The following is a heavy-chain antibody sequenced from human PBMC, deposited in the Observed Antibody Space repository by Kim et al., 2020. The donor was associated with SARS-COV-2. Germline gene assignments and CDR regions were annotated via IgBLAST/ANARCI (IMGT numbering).Heavy chain of an antibody. V-gene: IGHV4-34*01. J-gene: IGHJ3*02. CDR1: GEPLSGYY. CDR2: ITQSGST. CDR3: TRVLDYYDNRDAFDN. D-gene: IGHD3-9*01. Sequence: SETLSLTCAVYGEPLSGYYWSWVRQSPGTGLEWIGEITQSGSTEYNPSLKSRVTISINTENQFSLKLTSVTAADTALYYCTRVLDYYDNRDAFDNWAQGTMVTVAA.